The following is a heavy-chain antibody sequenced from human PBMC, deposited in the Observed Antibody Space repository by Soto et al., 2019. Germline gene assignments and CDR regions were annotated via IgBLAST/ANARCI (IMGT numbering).Heavy chain of an antibody. V-gene: IGHV3-74*01. CDR1: GFTFSSYW. J-gene: IGHJ5*02. CDR3: ARVLENGSSWSWFDP. Sequence: GGSLRLSCAASGFTFSSYWMHWVRQAPGKGLVWVSRINSDGSSTSYADSVKGRFTISRDNAKNTLYLQMNSLRAEDTAVYYCARVLENGSSWSWFDPWGQGTLVTVSS. D-gene: IGHD6-13*01. CDR2: INSDGSST.